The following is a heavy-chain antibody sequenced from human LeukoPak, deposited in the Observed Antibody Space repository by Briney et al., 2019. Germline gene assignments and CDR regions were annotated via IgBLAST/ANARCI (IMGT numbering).Heavy chain of an antibody. CDR2: IYYSGST. CDR1: GGSISSSSYY. J-gene: IGHJ3*02. Sequence: PSETLSLTCTVSGGSISSSSYYWGWIRQPPGKGLEWIGSIYYSGSTNYNPSLKSRVTISVDTSKNQFSLKLSSVTAADTAMYYCARIRSSYYYDSSGYYQPDAFDIWGQGTMVTVSS. CDR3: ARIRSSYYYDSSGYYQPDAFDI. V-gene: IGHV4-39*07. D-gene: IGHD3-22*01.